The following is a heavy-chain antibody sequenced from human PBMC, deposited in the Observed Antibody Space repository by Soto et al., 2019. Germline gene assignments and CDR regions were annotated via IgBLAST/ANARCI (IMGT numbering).Heavy chain of an antibody. V-gene: IGHV4-31*03. D-gene: IGHD5-18*01. CDR2: IYYSGGT. CDR1: GGSLSSGGYY. J-gene: IGHJ6*02. Sequence: SETLSLTCTVSGGSLSSGGYYWSWIRQHPGKGLEWIGYIYYSGGTYYNPSLKSRVTISVDTSKNQFSLKLSSVTAADTAVYYCASKQLWTSEHYYYGMDVWGQGTTVTV. CDR3: ASKQLWTSEHYYYGMDV.